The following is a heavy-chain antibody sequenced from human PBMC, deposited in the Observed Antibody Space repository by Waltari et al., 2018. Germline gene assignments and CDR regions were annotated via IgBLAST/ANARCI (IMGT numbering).Heavy chain of an antibody. J-gene: IGHJ4*02. CDR3: ARDRGRGLYLDS. Sequence: QLQLQQSGPGLVKPSESLSLTCAVSGHSMHRNYWCIWVRQAPGKGLEWIGQIHGRGRTNYNPSLESGVTVSIDTSNHQFSLKVSYATAADTAVYYCARDRGRGLYLDSWGQGPLVTVSP. V-gene: IGHV4-4*02. D-gene: IGHD2-15*01. CDR1: GHSMHRNYW. CDR2: IHGRGRT.